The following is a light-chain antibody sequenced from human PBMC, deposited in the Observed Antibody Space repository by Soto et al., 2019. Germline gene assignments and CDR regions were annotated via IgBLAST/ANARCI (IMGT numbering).Light chain of an antibody. CDR3: LQDINYPWT. V-gene: IGKV1-6*01. CDR2: GAS. J-gene: IGKJ1*01. Sequence: AIQMTQSPSSLSASVGDRVTLSWRASQGIGNALGWYQQKPGKPPKVLSYGASNLQSGVPPRFRGSGSGTEFTLAISSLQPEDSATYYCLQDINYPWTFGQGTKVDIK. CDR1: QGIGNA.